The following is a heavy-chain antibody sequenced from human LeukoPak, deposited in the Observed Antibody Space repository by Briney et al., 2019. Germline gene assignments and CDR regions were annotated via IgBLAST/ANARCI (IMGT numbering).Heavy chain of an antibody. CDR2: TVGGRPDT. J-gene: IGHJ3*02. CDR1: GFTFNNYA. CDR3: ARFIGGVIDI. D-gene: IGHD2-8*02. Sequence: GGSLRLSCEASGFTFNNYAMSWVRQTPGKGLEWVAATVGGRPDTYHADSVKGRFTISRDNAKNSLYLQMNSLRAEDTALYYCARFIGGVIDIWGQGTMVTVSS. V-gene: IGHV3-23*01.